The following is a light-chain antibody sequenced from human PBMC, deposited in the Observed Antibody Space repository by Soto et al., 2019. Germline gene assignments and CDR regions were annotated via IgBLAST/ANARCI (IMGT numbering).Light chain of an antibody. CDR1: QSVTDW. Sequence: DIQLTQSPSTLSASVGDRVTITCRASQSVTDWLAWYQQKPGKAPKLLIYDASSFQSGVPSRFSGSGSGTEFSLTISSLQPDDFATYYCQQYYRSCTFGQGTKVEIK. CDR3: QQYYRSCT. J-gene: IGKJ2*02. CDR2: DAS. V-gene: IGKV1-5*01.